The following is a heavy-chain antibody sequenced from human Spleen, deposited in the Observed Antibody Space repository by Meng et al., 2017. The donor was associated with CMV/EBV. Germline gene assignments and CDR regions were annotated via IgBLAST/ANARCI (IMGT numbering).Heavy chain of an antibody. CDR2: IKQDGSEK. D-gene: IGHD2-2*01. J-gene: IGHJ6*02. V-gene: IGHV3-7*01. Sequence: GESLKISCAASGFSFSDYAMNWVRQAPGKGLEWVANIKQDGSEKYYVDSVKGRFTISRDNSKNTLYLQMNSLRAEDTAVYYCAKDYCSSTSCYYGMDVWGQGTTVTVSS. CDR3: AKDYCSSTSCYYGMDV. CDR1: GFSFSDYA.